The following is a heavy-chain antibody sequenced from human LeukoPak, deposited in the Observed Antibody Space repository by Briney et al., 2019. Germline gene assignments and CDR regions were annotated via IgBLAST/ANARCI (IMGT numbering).Heavy chain of an antibody. J-gene: IGHJ4*02. CDR2: ISSSSSYI. CDR3: ARGRRVQGYCSSTSCYFDY. CDR1: GFTFSSYS. D-gene: IGHD2-2*01. Sequence: GGSLRLPCAASGFTFSSYSMNWVRQAPGKGLEWVSSISSSSSYIYYADSVKGRFTISRDNAKNSLYLQMNSLRAEDTAVYYCARGRRVQGYCSSTSCYFDYWGQGTLVTVSS. V-gene: IGHV3-21*01.